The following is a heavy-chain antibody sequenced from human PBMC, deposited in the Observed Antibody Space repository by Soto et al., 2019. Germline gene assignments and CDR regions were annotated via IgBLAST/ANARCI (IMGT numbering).Heavy chain of an antibody. CDR3: AHSVVAGLGYYFDY. V-gene: IGHV2-5*02. CDR2: IYWDDDK. D-gene: IGHD6-19*01. J-gene: IGHJ4*02. CDR1: GFSLSSTRVA. Sequence: QITLKESGPTLVKPTQTLTLTCTFSGFSLSSTRVAVGWIRQPPGKALEWLALIYWDDDKRYSPFLKSRLTIAKHTXXNQVVLTMTNMDPVDTATYYCAHSVVAGLGYYFDYWGQGTLVTVSS.